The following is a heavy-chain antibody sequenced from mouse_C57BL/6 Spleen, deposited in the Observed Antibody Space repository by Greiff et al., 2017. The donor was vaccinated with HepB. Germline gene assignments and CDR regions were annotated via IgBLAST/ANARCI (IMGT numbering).Heavy chain of an antibody. CDR2: IRSKSNNYAT. Sequence: EVQLQESGGGLVQPKGSLKLSCAASGFSFNTYAMNWVRQAPGKGLEWVARIRSKSNNYATYYADSVKDRFTISRDDSESMLYLQMNNLKTEDTAMYYCVRSYYYGSSYDWYFDVWGTGTTVTVSS. CDR3: VRSYYYGSSYDWYFDV. D-gene: IGHD1-1*01. CDR1: GFSFNTYA. V-gene: IGHV10-1*01. J-gene: IGHJ1*03.